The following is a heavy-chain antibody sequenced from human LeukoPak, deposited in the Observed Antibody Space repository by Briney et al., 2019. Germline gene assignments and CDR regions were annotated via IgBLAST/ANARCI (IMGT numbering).Heavy chain of an antibody. J-gene: IGHJ4*02. V-gene: IGHV3-30*04. CDR3: ARDYGNYDFWSGYPAY. CDR1: GFIFSSYA. CDR2: ISYDGSNK. D-gene: IGHD3-3*01. Sequence: PGGSLRLSCAASGFIFSSYAMHWVRRAPGKGLEWVAVISYDGSNKYYADSVKGRFTISRDNSKNTLYLQMNSLRAEDTAVYYCARDYGNYDFWSGYPAYWGQGTLVTVSS.